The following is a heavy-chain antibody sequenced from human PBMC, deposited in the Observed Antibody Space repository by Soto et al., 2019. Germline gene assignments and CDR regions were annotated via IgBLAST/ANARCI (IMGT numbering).Heavy chain of an antibody. D-gene: IGHD2-2*01. V-gene: IGHV3-23*01. Sequence: GGSLRLSCAASGFTFSSYAMSWVRQAPGKGLEWVSAISGSGGSTYYADSVKGRFTISRDNSKNTLYLQMNSLRAEDTAVYYCAKFSWDIVVVPAAPYDYWGQGTLVTVSS. CDR1: GFTFSSYA. J-gene: IGHJ4*02. CDR3: AKFSWDIVVVPAAPYDY. CDR2: ISGSGGST.